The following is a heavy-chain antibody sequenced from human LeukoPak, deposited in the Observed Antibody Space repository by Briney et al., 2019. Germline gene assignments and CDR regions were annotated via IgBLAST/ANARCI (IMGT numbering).Heavy chain of an antibody. CDR3: AREYRQRYCSGGSCLRGVDP. CDR2: IIPIFGTA. J-gene: IGHJ5*02. D-gene: IGHD2-15*01. CDR1: GGTFSSYA. V-gene: IGHV1-69*13. Sequence: SVKVSCKASGGTFSSYAISWVRQAPGQGLEWMGGIIPIFGTANYAQKFQGRVTITADESTSTAYMELSSLRSEDTAVYYCAREYRQRYCSGGSCLRGVDPWGQGTLVTVSS.